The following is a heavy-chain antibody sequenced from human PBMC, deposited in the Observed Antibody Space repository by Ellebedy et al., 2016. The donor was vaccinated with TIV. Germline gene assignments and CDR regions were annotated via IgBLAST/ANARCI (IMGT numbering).Heavy chain of an antibody. V-gene: IGHV4-34*11. CDR1: GGSFSGYY. J-gene: IGHJ3*01. D-gene: IGHD7-27*01. Sequence: SETLSLTCALYGGSFSGYYWSWIRQTPGKGLEWIGSNSHIGINNDNPSLKSRVSISVDSSKNQLSLHLRSVTAADSAVYYCARHLGTPGPWDPFDLWGQGTMVTVSS. CDR2: NSHIGIN. CDR3: ARHLGTPGPWDPFDL.